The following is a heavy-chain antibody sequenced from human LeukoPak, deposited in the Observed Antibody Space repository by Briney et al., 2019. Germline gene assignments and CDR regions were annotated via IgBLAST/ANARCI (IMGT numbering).Heavy chain of an antibody. Sequence: PGGSLRLSCEASGFTFSTFAMIWVRQPPGKGLEWVSSIFPSGGEIHYADSVRGRFTISRDNSKNTLYLQMNSLRAEDTAVYYCAKDRGEWIQLWYFDYWGQGTLVTVSS. D-gene: IGHD5-18*01. V-gene: IGHV3-23*01. CDR3: AKDRGEWIQLWYFDY. CDR1: GFTFSTFA. CDR2: IFPSGGEI. J-gene: IGHJ4*02.